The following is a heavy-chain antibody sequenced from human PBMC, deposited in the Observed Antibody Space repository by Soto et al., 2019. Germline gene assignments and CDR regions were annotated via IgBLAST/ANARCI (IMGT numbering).Heavy chain of an antibody. V-gene: IGHV3-30*03. J-gene: IGHJ4*02. CDR3: ARDWEVTAFDY. Sequence: GGCLRLSCAASGFNFSADGMHWVRQAPGTGLVLVALLSFDASKKYYADSVKGRFTISRDTSRNTLYLQMNSLRAEDTAVYYCARDWEVTAFDYWGQGTLVTVSS. CDR1: GFNFSADG. CDR2: LSFDASKK. D-gene: IGHD4-4*01.